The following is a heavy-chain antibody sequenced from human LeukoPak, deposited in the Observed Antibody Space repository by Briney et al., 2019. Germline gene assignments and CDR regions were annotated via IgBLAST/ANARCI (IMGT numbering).Heavy chain of an antibody. Sequence: ASLKVACKASGYTFTSYGISWVRPAPGQGLEWMGWISAYNGNTNYAQKLQGRVTMTTDTSTSTAYMELRSLRSDDTAVYYCARDQGDIVVVPAAMGWFDPWGQGTLVTVSS. CDR2: ISAYNGNT. CDR3: ARDQGDIVVVPAAMGWFDP. D-gene: IGHD2-2*01. V-gene: IGHV1-18*01. J-gene: IGHJ5*02. CDR1: GYTFTSYG.